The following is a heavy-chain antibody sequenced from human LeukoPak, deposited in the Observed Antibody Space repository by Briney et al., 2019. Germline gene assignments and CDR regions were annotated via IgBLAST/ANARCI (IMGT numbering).Heavy chain of an antibody. CDR1: GGSFSGYY. CDR2: INHSGST. V-gene: IGHV4-34*01. CDR3: ARQSPAIVVVPAPPDKYYYYYMDV. D-gene: IGHD2-2*01. J-gene: IGHJ6*03. Sequence: PSETLSLTCAVYGGSFSGYYWSGIRQPPGKGLEWIGEINHSGSTNYNPSLKSRVTISVDTSKNQFSLKLSSVTAADTAVYYCARQSPAIVVVPAPPDKYYYYYMDVWGKGTTVTISS.